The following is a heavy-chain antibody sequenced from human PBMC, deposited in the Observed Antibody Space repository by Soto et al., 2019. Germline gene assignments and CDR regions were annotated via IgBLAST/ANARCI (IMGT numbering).Heavy chain of an antibody. Sequence: QVQLVESGGGVVQPGRSLRLSCAASGFTFSSYAMHWVRQAPGKGLEWVAVISYDGSNKYYADSVKGRFTISRDNSKNPLYLQMNSLRAEDTAVYYCASPTSVWVYWGQGTLVTVSS. CDR3: ASPTSVWVY. D-gene: IGHD3-16*01. J-gene: IGHJ4*02. CDR1: GFTFSSYA. V-gene: IGHV3-30-3*01. CDR2: ISYDGSNK.